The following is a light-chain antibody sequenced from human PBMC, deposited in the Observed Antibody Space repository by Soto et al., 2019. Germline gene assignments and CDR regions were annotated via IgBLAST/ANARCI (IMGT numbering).Light chain of an antibody. J-gene: IGLJ2*01. V-gene: IGLV2-8*01. CDR2: EVS. CDR1: SSDVGAYNY. Sequence: QSPLTQPPSASGSPGQSVTISCTGTSSDVGAYNYVSWYQQHPGKAPKLMIYEVSKRPSGVPDRFSGSKSGNTASLTVSGLRAEDEADYYCSSHAGSINVAFGGGTKLTVL. CDR3: SSHAGSINVA.